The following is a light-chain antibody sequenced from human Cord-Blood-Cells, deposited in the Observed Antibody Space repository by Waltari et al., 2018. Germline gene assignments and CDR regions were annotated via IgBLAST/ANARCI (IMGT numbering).Light chain of an antibody. Sequence: DIQMTQSPSSLSASVGDRVTITCRASQNISSYLNWYQQKPGKAPKLLIYAASSLQSGVPSRFSGRGSGTDFTLTISSLQPEDFATYYCQQSYSTPYTFGQGTKLEIK. CDR2: AAS. V-gene: IGKV1-39*01. CDR1: QNISSY. CDR3: QQSYSTPYT. J-gene: IGKJ2*01.